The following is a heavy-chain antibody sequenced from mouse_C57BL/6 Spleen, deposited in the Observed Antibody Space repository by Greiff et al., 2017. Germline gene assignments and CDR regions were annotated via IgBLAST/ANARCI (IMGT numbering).Heavy chain of an antibody. V-gene: IGHV1-26*01. J-gene: IGHJ4*01. CDR1: GYTFNDYY. CDR2: INPNNGGT. CDR3: ARSKTTVVATDYAMYY. D-gene: IGHD1-1*01. Sequence: VQLQQSGPELVKPGASVKISCKASGYTFNDYYMNWVKQSHGKSLEWIGDINPNNGGTSYNQKFKGKATLTVDKSSSTAYMELRSLTSEDSAVYYCARSKTTVVATDYAMYYWGQGTSVTVAS.